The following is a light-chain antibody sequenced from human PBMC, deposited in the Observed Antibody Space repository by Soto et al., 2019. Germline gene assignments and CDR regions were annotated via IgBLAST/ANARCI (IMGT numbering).Light chain of an antibody. CDR2: EVS. CDR1: SFDVGGYNY. J-gene: IGLJ1*01. CDR3: SAYAGSPYLYV. V-gene: IGLV2-8*01. Sequence: QSVLTQPPSASGSPGQSVTISCTGTSFDVGGYNYVPWYQQHPGKAPQVLMYEVSKRPSGVPDRFSGSKSGNTASLTVSGLQAEDEADYYCSAYAGSPYLYVFGSGTKVTVL.